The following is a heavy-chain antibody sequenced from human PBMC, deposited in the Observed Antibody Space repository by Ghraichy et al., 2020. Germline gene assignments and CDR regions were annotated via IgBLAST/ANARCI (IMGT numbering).Heavy chain of an antibody. CDR2: IYYTGMS. CDR1: GGSVRDTGNY. CDR3: TKQDAISHYSMRV. V-gene: IGHV4-39*01. D-gene: IGHD2/OR15-2a*01. J-gene: IGHJ6*02. Sequence: SETLTLTCTVSGGSVRDTGNYWARVRQPPGKTLDCIGSIYYTGMSYYNPSLKSRVSISIDTSSNQFSLRLTSVTAADTAVYYCTKQDAISHYSMRVWGQWTTVTVSS.